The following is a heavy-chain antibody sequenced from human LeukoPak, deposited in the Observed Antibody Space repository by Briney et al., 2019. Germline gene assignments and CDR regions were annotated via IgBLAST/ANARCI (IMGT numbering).Heavy chain of an antibody. CDR1: GFTFSNYA. V-gene: IGHV3-23*01. D-gene: IGHD2-2*01. Sequence: PGGSLRLSCAVSGFTFSNYAMSWVRQAPGKGLEWVSAISDSGGDTYYADSVKGRFTISRDNSKNTLYLRMNSLRAEDTAVYYCAKGCSGTSCYVGGGYGMDVWGQGTTVTVSS. J-gene: IGHJ6*02. CDR2: ISDSGGDT. CDR3: AKGCSGTSCYVGGGYGMDV.